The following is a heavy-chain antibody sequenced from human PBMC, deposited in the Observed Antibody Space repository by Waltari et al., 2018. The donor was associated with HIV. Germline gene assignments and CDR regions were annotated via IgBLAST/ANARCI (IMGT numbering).Heavy chain of an antibody. V-gene: IGHV3-7*01. CDR2: RKPDGSGT. CDR3: AREYFYESSGYYYRSTFDY. Sequence: EVQLVESGGGLVQPGESLRLSCAASGFTFSSHWMSWVRQAQGKGWGGVANRKPDGSGTDYVDSVKGRCTIPRDNAKTSLYLQMNSLRAEDTAVYFCAREYFYESSGYYYRSTFDYWGQGTLVTVSS. D-gene: IGHD3-22*01. CDR1: GFTFSSHW. J-gene: IGHJ4*02.